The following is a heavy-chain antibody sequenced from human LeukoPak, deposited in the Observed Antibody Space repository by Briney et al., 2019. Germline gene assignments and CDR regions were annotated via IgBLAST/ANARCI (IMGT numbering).Heavy chain of an antibody. Sequence: GRSLSLSCAASGFTFSSYGMHWVRQAPGKGLEWVAVIWYDGSNKYYADSVKGRFTISRDNSKNTLYLQMNSLSAEDTAVYYWARDRIAAAGTSYYYYYYGMDVWGKGTTVTVSS. D-gene: IGHD6-13*01. CDR2: IWYDGSNK. V-gene: IGHV3-33*01. CDR3: ARDRIAAAGTSYYYYYYGMDV. J-gene: IGHJ6*04. CDR1: GFTFSSYG.